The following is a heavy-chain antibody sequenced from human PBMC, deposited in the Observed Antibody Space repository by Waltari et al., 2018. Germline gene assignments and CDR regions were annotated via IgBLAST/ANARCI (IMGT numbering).Heavy chain of an antibody. CDR2: INTRGTGT. Sequence: VQLLASGGVLVQPLWSLVLSFAASGFTFSSFVMSWVRQAPGRGLEWVSSINTRGTGTYYAESVKGRFTISRDNSENTLSLKMNNIRTEETAIYYCEKGLSNSVWYEDYWGQGILVNVST. D-gene: IGHD6-19*01. CDR1: GFTFSSFV. CDR3: EKGLSNSVWYEDY. V-gene: IGHV3-23*05. J-gene: IGHJ4*02.